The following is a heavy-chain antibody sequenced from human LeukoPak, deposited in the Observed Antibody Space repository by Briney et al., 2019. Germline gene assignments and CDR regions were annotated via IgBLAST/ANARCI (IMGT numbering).Heavy chain of an antibody. CDR2: IWYDGSNK. J-gene: IGHJ4*02. CDR1: RFTFTSYS. Sequence: GGSLRLSCAASRFTFTSYSLNWVRQSPGKGLEWVAVIWYDGSNKYYADSVKGRFTISRDNSKNTLYLQMNSLRAEDTAVYYCAKGIAAAEYYFDYWGQGTLVTVSS. D-gene: IGHD6-13*01. V-gene: IGHV3-33*06. CDR3: AKGIAAAEYYFDY.